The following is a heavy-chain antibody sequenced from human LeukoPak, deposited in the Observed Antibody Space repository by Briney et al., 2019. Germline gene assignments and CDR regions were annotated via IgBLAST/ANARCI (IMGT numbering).Heavy chain of an antibody. D-gene: IGHD6-25*01. CDR1: GFTFSSYA. J-gene: IGHJ6*03. V-gene: IGHV3-7*01. CDR3: AKDRGGAAGVLSFYYHYYYMDV. CDR2: IKQDGSEK. Sequence: GGSLRLSCAASGFTFSSYAMSWVRQAPGKGLEWVANIKQDGSEKYYVDSVKGRFTISRDNARNSLYLQMNSLRVEDTAVYYCAKDRGGAAGVLSFYYHYYYMDVWGKGTTVTVSS.